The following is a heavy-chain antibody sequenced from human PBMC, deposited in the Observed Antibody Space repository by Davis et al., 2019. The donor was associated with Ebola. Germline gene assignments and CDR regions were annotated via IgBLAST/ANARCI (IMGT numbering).Heavy chain of an antibody. D-gene: IGHD3-10*01. CDR1: GGSISSYY. CDR3: TMVGSDYYYGMDV. Sequence: PSETLSLTCTVSGGSISSYYWSWIRQPPGKGLEWIGYIYYSGSTNYNPSLKSRVTISVDTSKNQFSLKLSSVTAADTAVYYCTMVGSDYYYGMDVWGQGTLVTVSS. V-gene: IGHV4-59*01. J-gene: IGHJ6*02. CDR2: IYYSGST.